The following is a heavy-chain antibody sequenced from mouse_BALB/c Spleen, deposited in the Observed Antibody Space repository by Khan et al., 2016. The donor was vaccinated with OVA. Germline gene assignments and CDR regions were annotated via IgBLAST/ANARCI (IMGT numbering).Heavy chain of an antibody. V-gene: IGHV2-3*01. CDR3: AKTFYSHYYAMDY. CDR1: GFSLTTYG. J-gene: IGHJ4*01. D-gene: IGHD2-1*01. Sequence: VQLQESGPGLVAPSQSLSITCTVSGFSLTTYGVTWVRQPPGKGLEWLGVIWGDGNTDYHSALISRLSISKDNSESQVFLKLNSLQTDDTATYYSAKTFYSHYYAMDYWGQGTSVTVSS. CDR2: IWGDGNT.